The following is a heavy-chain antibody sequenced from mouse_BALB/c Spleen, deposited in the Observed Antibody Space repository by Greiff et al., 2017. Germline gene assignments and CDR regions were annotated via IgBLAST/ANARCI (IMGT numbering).Heavy chain of an antibody. CDR1: GFTFNTNA. J-gene: IGHJ2*01. Sequence: GGGLVQPKGSLKLSCAASGFTFNTNAMNWVRQAPGKGLEWVARIRSKSNNYATYYADSVKDRFTISRDDSQSMLYLQMNNLKTEDTAMYYCVRDRGLEFDYWGQGTTLTVSS. CDR3: VRDRGLEFDY. D-gene: IGHD2-13*01. V-gene: IGHV10S3*01. CDR2: IRSKSNNYAT.